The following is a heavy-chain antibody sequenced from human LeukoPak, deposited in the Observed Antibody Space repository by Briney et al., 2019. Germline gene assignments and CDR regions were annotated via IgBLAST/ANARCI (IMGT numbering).Heavy chain of an antibody. Sequence: GGSLRLSCAASGFTFSSYWMHWVRQAPGKGLEWVANVNQGGTEKYYVDSVKGRFTISRDNAENSLYLQMNSLRAEDTAVYHCAREHYFYYMDGWGKGTTVTVSS. V-gene: IGHV3-7*01. J-gene: IGHJ6*03. CDR1: GFTFSSYW. CDR3: AREHYFYYMDG. CDR2: VNQGGTEK.